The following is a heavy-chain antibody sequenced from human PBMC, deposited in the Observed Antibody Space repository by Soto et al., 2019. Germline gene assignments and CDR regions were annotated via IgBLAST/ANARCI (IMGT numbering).Heavy chain of an antibody. Sequence: QVQLQESGPGLVKPSETLSLTCTVSGGSISSYYWSWIRQPPGKGLEWIGYIYYRGSTNYNPSLMSRVTISVDTSKNQFSLKLSSVTAADTAVYYCAREGLTGTIGLYYYYGMYVWGQGTTVTVPS. J-gene: IGHJ6*02. V-gene: IGHV4-59*01. CDR2: IYYRGST. CDR3: AREGLTGTIGLYYYYGMYV. CDR1: GGSISSYY. D-gene: IGHD1-7*01.